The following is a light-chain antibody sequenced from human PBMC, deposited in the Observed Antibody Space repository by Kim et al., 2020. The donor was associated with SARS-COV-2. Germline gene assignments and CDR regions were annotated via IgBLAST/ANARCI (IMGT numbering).Light chain of an antibody. J-gene: IGLJ3*02. CDR1: SSAVGSYNL. CDR3: CSYAGSSTWV. CDR2: EGS. Sequence: LTQPASVSGSPGQSITISCTGTSSAVGSYNLVSWYQQHPGKAPKLMIYEGSKRPSGVSNRSSGSKSGNTASLTTTGLQAEDEADYYCCSYAGSSTWVFGGGTKLTVL. V-gene: IGLV2-23*01.